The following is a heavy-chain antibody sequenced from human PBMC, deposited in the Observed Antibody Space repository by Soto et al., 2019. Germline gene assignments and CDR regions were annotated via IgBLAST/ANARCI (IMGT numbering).Heavy chain of an antibody. CDR2: INSDGSST. CDR1: GFTFSSYD. D-gene: IGHD6-6*01. Sequence: GGSLRLSCAASGFTFSSYDMHWVRQAPGKGLVWVSWINSDGSSTSYADSVKGRFTISRDNAKNTLYLQMNSLRAEDTAVYYCASGGSSLNFDSWGQGTLVTVSS. J-gene: IGHJ4*02. CDR3: ASGGSSLNFDS. V-gene: IGHV3-74*01.